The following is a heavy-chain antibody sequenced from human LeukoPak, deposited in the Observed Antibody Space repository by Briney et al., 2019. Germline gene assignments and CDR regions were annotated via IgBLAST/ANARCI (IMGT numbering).Heavy chain of an antibody. J-gene: IGHJ4*02. Sequence: SETLSLTCAVYGGSFSGYYWSWIRQPPGKGLEWIGEINHSGSTNYNPSLKSRVTISVDTSKNQFSLKLSSVTAADTAVYYCARGRPYDSSGYYGSGHPTSDYWGQGTLVTVSS. CDR2: INHSGST. CDR1: GGSFSGYY. V-gene: IGHV4-34*01. CDR3: ARGRPYDSSGYYGSGHPTSDY. D-gene: IGHD3-22*01.